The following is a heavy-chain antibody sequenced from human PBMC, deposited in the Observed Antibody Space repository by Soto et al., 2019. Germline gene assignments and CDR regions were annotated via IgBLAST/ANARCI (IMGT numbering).Heavy chain of an antibody. Sequence: PGGSLRLSCAASGFTFSTYGMHWVRQAPGKGLEWVAVIWYDGSNKYYADSVKGRFTISRDNSNNTVYLQMDSLRAEDTAVYYCARDFGQELRHLDYWGQGTLVTVSS. CDR2: IWYDGSNK. V-gene: IGHV3-33*01. D-gene: IGHD4-4*01. J-gene: IGHJ4*02. CDR3: ARDFGQELRHLDY. CDR1: GFTFSTYG.